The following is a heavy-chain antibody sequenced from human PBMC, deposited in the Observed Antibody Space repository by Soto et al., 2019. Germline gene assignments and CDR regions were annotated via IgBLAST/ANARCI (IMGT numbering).Heavy chain of an antibody. Sequence: ASETLSLTCTVSGVSISSYYLSWIRQPPGKGLEWIGYIYYSGSTNYNPSLKSRVTISVDTSKNQFSLKLSSVTAADTAVYYCAGGADYYDFWGGDAFDIWGQGTMVTVSS. J-gene: IGHJ3*02. CDR2: IYYSGST. CDR1: GVSISSYY. D-gene: IGHD3-3*01. V-gene: IGHV4-59*01. CDR3: AGGADYYDFWGGDAFDI.